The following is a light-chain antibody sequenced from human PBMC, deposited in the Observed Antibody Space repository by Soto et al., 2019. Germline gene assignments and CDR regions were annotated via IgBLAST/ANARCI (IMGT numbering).Light chain of an antibody. J-gene: IGLJ2*01. CDR2: RDR. V-gene: IGLV3-9*01. Sequence: SSELTQPLSVSVGLGQTARITCEENNIESKNVNWYQQKPGQAPVVVMYRDRKRPSGVPERFSGSNSGNTATLTISEAQAGDEADYFCQVWDSNTVVFGGGTKLTVL. CDR1: NIESKN. CDR3: QVWDSNTVV.